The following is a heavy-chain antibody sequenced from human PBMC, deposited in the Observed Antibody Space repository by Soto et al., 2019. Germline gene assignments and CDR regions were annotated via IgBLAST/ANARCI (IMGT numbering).Heavy chain of an antibody. CDR1: GGSISSSNW. D-gene: IGHD5-18*01. CDR3: TRRNVDTAMVTFGWYYGMDV. J-gene: IGHJ6*02. Sequence: SETLSLTCAVSGGSISSSNWWSWVRQPPGKGLEWIGEIYHSGSTNYNPSLKSRVTISVDKSKNQFSLKLSSVTAADTAVYYCTRRNVDTAMVTFGWYYGMDVWGQGTTVTV. CDR2: IYHSGST. V-gene: IGHV4-4*02.